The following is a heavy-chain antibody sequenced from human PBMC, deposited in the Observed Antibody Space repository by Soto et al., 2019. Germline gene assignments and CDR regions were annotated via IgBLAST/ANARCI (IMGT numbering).Heavy chain of an antibody. V-gene: IGHV3-74*01. Sequence: EVQLVESGGGLVQPGGSLRLSCAASGFTFSSYWMNWVRQAPGKGLVWVSRINSDGSSTSYVDSVKGRFTISRDNAKNPLYRKMNILRAEDTVVYYGERRDKFQYYSGRDVGAQGPTAPV. CDR1: GFTFSSYW. J-gene: IGHJ6*02. CDR2: INSDGSST. CDR3: ERRDKFQYYSGRDV. D-gene: IGHD2-15*01.